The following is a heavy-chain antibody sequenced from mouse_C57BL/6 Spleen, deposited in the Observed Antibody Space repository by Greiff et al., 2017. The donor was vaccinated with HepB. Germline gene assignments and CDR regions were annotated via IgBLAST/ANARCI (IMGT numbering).Heavy chain of an antibody. CDR3: ARQEAPLRGAMDY. CDR2: ISSGGSYT. Sequence: EVHLVESGGDLVKPGGSLKLSCAASGFTFSSYGMSWVRQTPDKRLEWVATISSGGSYTYYPDSVKGRFTISRDNAKNTLYLQMSSLKSEDTAMYYCARQEAPLRGAMDYWGQGTSVTVSS. CDR1: GFTFSSYG. V-gene: IGHV5-6*01. J-gene: IGHJ4*01. D-gene: IGHD1-1*01.